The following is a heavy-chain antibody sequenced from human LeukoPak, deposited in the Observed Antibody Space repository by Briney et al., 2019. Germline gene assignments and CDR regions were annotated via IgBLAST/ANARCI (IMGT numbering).Heavy chain of an antibody. CDR1: GFTFSNYA. CDR3: AIHGGGTIRIEAFDV. CDR2: ISRDGTDK. Sequence: PGRSLRLSCAASGFTFSNYAMHWVRQAPGEGLEWVAVISRDGTDKYYADSVKGRLTISRDNSKNTLYLQMNSLRDEDTALYYCAIHGGGTIRIEAFDVWGQGTMVTISS. D-gene: IGHD3-3*01. V-gene: IGHV3-30*04. J-gene: IGHJ3*01.